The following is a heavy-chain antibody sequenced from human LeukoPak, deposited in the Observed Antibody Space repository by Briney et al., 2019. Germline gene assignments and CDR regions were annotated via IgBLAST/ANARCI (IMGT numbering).Heavy chain of an antibody. D-gene: IGHD6-13*01. J-gene: IGHJ4*02. Sequence: GGSLRLSCAASGFTFISYSMSWVRQAPGKGLEWVSAISGSGGSTYYADSVKGRFTISRDNSKNTLYLQMNRLRAEATDVYYCAKEIAAAGGALDYWGQGTLVTVSS. CDR2: ISGSGGST. V-gene: IGHV3-23*01. CDR3: AKEIAAAGGALDY. CDR1: GFTFISYS.